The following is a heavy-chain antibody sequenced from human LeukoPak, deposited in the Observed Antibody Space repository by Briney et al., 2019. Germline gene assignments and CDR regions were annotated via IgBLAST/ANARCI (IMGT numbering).Heavy chain of an antibody. V-gene: IGHV1-18*01. D-gene: IGHD1-7*01. Sequence: ASVKVSCKASGDTFIRYGISWVRQAPGQGLEWMGWISTGNGNTNYGQKFQGRVTMTTDTSTGTAYMELRSLGPDDTAIYYCARANNWNYALGYWGQGTLVTVSS. CDR2: ISTGNGNT. CDR3: ARANNWNYALGY. CDR1: GDTFIRYG. J-gene: IGHJ4*02.